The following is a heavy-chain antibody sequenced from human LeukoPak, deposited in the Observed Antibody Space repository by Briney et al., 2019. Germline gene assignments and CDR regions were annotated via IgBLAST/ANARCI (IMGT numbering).Heavy chain of an antibody. CDR1: GGSMSSYY. V-gene: IGHV4-59*01. CDR2: IYYSGST. J-gene: IGHJ6*03. Sequence: SETLSLTCTVSGGSMSSYYWSWIRQPPGKGLEWIGYIYYSGSTNYNPSLKSRVTISVDTSKNQFSLKLSSVTAADTAVYYCASTYAATVTYYYYYYMDVWGKGTTVTVSS. CDR3: ASTYAATVTYYYYYYMDV. D-gene: IGHD4-11*01.